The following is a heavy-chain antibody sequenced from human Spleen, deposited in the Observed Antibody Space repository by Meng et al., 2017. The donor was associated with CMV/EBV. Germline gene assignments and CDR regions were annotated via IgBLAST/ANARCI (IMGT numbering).Heavy chain of an antibody. V-gene: IGHV1-69*05. CDR1: GGTFSSYA. Sequence: KASGGTFSSYAISWVRQAPGQGLEWMGGIIPIFGTANYEQKFQGRVTITTDESTSTAYMELSSLRSEDTAVYYCARGGGYSGYDFDYWGQGTLVTVSS. J-gene: IGHJ4*02. CDR2: IIPIFGTA. CDR3: ARGGGYSGYDFDY. D-gene: IGHD5-12*01.